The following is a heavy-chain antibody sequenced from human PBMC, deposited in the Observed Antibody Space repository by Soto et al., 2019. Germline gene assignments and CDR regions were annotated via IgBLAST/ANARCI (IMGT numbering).Heavy chain of an antibody. J-gene: IGHJ6*03. Sequence: PVGCLRLSCASSGFTFSDYYMSLIRQAPGKGLEWVSYISSSGSTIYYAESVKGRFTISRDNAKNSLYLQMNSLRAEDTAVYYCARVALYDFWSGPQGYYYMDVWGKGTTVTVSS. V-gene: IGHV3-11*01. CDR2: ISSSGSTI. CDR1: GFTFSDYY. D-gene: IGHD3-3*01. CDR3: ARVALYDFWSGPQGYYYMDV.